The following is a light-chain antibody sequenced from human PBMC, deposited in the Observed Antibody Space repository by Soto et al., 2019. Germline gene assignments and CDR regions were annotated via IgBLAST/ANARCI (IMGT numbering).Light chain of an antibody. J-gene: IGKJ1*01. V-gene: IGKV1-5*03. CDR2: KWS. Sequence: DIQMTQSPSTLSASVGDRATITCRASQSMSSGLAWYQQKSGKAPKLLIYKWSSLESGVPSRFSGSGSGTEFTLTISSLQPDDFSNYYCQQYNSYPWTFGQGTKVEIK. CDR1: QSMSSG. CDR3: QQYNSYPWT.